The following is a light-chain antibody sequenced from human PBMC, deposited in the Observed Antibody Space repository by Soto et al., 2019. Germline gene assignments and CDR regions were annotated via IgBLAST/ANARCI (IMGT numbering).Light chain of an antibody. Sequence: MVMTASASTLTLSGGERCTLSCRASQSVNTYLDWYQQKPGQAPRVIIFGVSTRATGVPDRFSGSGSGTDFTLTISRLEPQDFALYYCQQYGNSPPTFGGGTKVDIK. CDR2: GVS. V-gene: IGKV3-20*01. CDR3: QQYGNSPPT. CDR1: QSVNTY. J-gene: IGKJ4*01.